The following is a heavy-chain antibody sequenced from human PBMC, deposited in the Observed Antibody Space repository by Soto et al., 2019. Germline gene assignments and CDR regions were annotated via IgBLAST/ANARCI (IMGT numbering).Heavy chain of an antibody. CDR3: AKTPPNGYHSSWLNDY. J-gene: IGHJ4*02. Sequence: EVQLLESGGGLVQPGGSLRLSCAASGFTFSSYALTWVRRAPGKGLEWVSGISGSGVSTYYADSVKGRFTISRDNSKNTLYLQMNSLRAEDTAVYYCAKTPPNGYHSSWLNDYWGQGTLVTVSS. D-gene: IGHD6-13*01. CDR2: ISGSGVST. CDR1: GFTFSSYA. V-gene: IGHV3-23*01.